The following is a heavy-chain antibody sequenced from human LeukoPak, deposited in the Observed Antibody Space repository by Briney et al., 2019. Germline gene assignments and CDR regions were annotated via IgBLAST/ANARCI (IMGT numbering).Heavy chain of an antibody. D-gene: IGHD4-23*01. Sequence: GGSLRLSCAASGFAFSSYWMHWVRQAPGKGLVWVSRINTYGTTTTYADSVKGRFTISRDNAKNTLYLQMNSLRAEDTAVYYCAKDHNYGGNVYYYGMDVWGQGITVTVSS. V-gene: IGHV3-74*01. CDR1: GFAFSSYW. CDR2: INTYGTTT. J-gene: IGHJ6*02. CDR3: AKDHNYGGNVYYYGMDV.